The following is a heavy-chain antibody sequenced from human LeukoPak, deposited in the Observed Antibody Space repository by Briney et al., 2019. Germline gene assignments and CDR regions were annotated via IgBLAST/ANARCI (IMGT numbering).Heavy chain of an antibody. Sequence: PSETLSLTCTVSGGSISSNSYYWGWIRQPPGKGLKWIGSIYYSGSTYYNPSLKSRVTISVDTSKKQFSLKLSSVTAADTAVYYCARLTGYSSESWFDPWGQGTLVTVSS. CDR3: ARLTGYSSESWFDP. J-gene: IGHJ5*02. CDR1: GGSISSNSYY. D-gene: IGHD3-9*01. V-gene: IGHV4-39*07. CDR2: IYYSGST.